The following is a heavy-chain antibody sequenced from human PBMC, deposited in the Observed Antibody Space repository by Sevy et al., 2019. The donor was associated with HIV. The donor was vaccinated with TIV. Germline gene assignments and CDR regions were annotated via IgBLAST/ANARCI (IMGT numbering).Heavy chain of an antibody. D-gene: IGHD6-13*01. CDR3: AREGGSSYDAFDI. V-gene: IGHV4-59*01. J-gene: IGHJ3*02. CDR1: GGSISSYY. Sequence: SETLSLTCTVSGGSISSYYWSWIRQPPGKGLEWIGYIYYSGSTNYNPSLKSRVTISVDTSKNQFSLKLSSVTAADTAVYYCAREGGSSYDAFDIWGQGTMVTVSS. CDR2: IYYSGST.